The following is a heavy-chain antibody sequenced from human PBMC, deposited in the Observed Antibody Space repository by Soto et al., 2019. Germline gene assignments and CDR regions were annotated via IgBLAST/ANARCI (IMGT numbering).Heavy chain of an antibody. CDR2: IYSGGST. V-gene: IGHV3-66*01. CDR3: ARRGRGGSYFQPFDY. Sequence: GGSLRLSCAASGFTVSSNYMSWVRQAPGKGLEWVSVIYSGGSTYYADSVKGRFTISRDNSKNTLYLQMNSLRAEDTAVYYCARRGRGGSYFQPFDYWGQGTLVTVSS. J-gene: IGHJ4*02. CDR1: GFTVSSNY. D-gene: IGHD1-26*01.